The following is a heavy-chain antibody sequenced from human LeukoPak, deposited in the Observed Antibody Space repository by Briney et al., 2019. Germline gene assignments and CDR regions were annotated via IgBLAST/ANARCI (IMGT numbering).Heavy chain of an antibody. V-gene: IGHV4-39*02. CDR2: IYYSDSGKM. J-gene: IGHJ3*02. CDR3: ARRPPALGAFDI. Sequence: SETLSLTCTVSGGSISSNHYYWGWIRQPPGKGLQWIGSIYYSDSGKMYYNPSLKSRVTISADTSKNHFSLKVSSVTAADTAVYYCARRPPALGAFDIWGQGTMVSVSS. CDR1: GGSISSNHYY. D-gene: IGHD6-6*01.